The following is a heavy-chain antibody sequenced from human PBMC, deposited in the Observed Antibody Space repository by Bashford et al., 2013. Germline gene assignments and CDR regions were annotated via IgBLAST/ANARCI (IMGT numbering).Heavy chain of an antibody. J-gene: IGHJ4*02. Sequence: VRQAPGKGLEFVSLIYSGGSTYYTDSVKGRFSVSRDSSKNTLFLQMNSLRAEDTAMYYCVGATEKFCWGQGTLVTVSS. CDR3: VGATEKFC. CDR2: IYSGGST. V-gene: IGHV3-53*01.